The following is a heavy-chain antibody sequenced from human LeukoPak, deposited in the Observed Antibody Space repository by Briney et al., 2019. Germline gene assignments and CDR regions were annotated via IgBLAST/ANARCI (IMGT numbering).Heavy chain of an antibody. CDR1: GFTFSSYS. D-gene: IGHD3-10*01. CDR3: ARDANHYGSGSYGEGFDY. V-gene: IGHV3-21*01. CDR2: ISSSSRYI. J-gene: IGHJ4*02. Sequence: GGSLRLSCAASGFTFSSYSMNWVRQAPGKGLEWVSSISSSSRYIYYADSVKGRFTISRDNAKNSLYLQMNSLRAEDTAVYYCARDANHYGSGSYGEGFDYWGQGTLVTVSS.